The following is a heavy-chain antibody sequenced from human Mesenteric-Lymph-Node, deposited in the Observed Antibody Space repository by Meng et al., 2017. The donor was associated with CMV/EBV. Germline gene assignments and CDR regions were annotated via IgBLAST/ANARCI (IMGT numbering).Heavy chain of an antibody. CDR3: AREVATITGPDAFDI. J-gene: IGHJ3*02. CDR1: GFTFSSYA. D-gene: IGHD5-12*01. V-gene: IGHV3-30*04. Sequence: GESLKISCAASGFTFSSYAMHWVRQAPGKGLEWVAVISYDGSNKYYADSVKGRFTISRGNSKNTLYLQMNSLRAEDTAVYYCAREVATITGPDAFDIWGQGTMVTVSS. CDR2: ISYDGSNK.